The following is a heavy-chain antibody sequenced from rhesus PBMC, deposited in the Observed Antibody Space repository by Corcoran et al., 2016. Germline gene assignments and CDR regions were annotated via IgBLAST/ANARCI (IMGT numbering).Heavy chain of an antibody. Sequence: QVQLQESGPGLVKPSETLSLTCAVSGGSVSSSNWWSWIRQPPGEGLEWIGYISGSSGSTYYNPSLKSRVTISTDTSKNQFSLKLSSVTAADTAVYYCARDTCDYWGQGVLVTVSS. CDR1: GGSVSSSNW. D-gene: IGHD5-12*01. V-gene: IGHV4-65*01. CDR2: ISGSSGST. J-gene: IGHJ4*01. CDR3: ARDTCDY.